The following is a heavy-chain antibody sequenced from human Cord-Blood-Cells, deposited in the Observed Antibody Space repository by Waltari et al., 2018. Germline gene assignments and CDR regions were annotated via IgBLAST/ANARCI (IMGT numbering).Heavy chain of an antibody. D-gene: IGHD2-2*01. CDR3: ARGGGYCSSTSCFVKSYYYYGMDV. V-gene: IGHV4-34*01. Sequence: QVQLQQWGAGLLKPSETLSLTCAVYGGSFSGYYWSWIRQPPGKGGEWMGEINHSGSTNYNPSLKSRVTISVDTSKNQFSLKLSSVTAADTAVYYCARGGGYCSSTSCFVKSYYYYGMDVWGQGTTVTVSS. CDR1: GGSFSGYY. CDR2: INHSGST. J-gene: IGHJ6*02.